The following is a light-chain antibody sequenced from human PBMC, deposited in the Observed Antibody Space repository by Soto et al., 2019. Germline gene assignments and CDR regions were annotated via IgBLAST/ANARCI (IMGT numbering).Light chain of an antibody. CDR3: QQSYSTTWT. J-gene: IGKJ1*01. Sequence: DIQMTQSPSSLSASVGDRVTITCPASQGISTYLNWYLQKPGKAPKLMIYAASSLQSGVPSRFSGSGSETDCTLTISSLQPEDFATYSCQQSYSTTWTFGPGTKVDIK. V-gene: IGKV1-39*01. CDR1: QGISTY. CDR2: AAS.